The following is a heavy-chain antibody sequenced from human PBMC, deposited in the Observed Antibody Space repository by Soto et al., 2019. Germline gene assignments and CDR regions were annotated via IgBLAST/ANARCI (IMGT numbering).Heavy chain of an antibody. D-gene: IGHD4-17*01. CDR1: GGSISGSSYY. J-gene: IGHJ4*02. Sequence: SETLSLTCTVSGGSISGSSYYWGWIRQPPGKGLEWIGSIYYSGSTYYNPSLKSRVTISVDTSKNQFSLKLSSVTAADTAVYYCARLADYGGFYWGQGTLVTVSS. CDR2: IYYSGST. CDR3: ARLADYGGFY. V-gene: IGHV4-39*01.